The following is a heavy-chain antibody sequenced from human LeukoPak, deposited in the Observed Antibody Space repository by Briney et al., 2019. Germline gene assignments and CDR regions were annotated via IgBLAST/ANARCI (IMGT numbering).Heavy chain of an antibody. CDR1: GFTFTSYS. V-gene: IGHV3-21*05. D-gene: IGHD3-22*01. CDR3: VRDISGYYFDY. J-gene: IGHJ4*02. Sequence: PGGSLRLSCAASGFTFTSYSMNWVRQAPGKGLEWVSYISGSSIYTRYAGSVKGRFTISRDNAKNSLYLQMNSLRAEDTALYYCVRDISGYYFDYWGQGTLVTVSS. CDR2: ISGSSIYT.